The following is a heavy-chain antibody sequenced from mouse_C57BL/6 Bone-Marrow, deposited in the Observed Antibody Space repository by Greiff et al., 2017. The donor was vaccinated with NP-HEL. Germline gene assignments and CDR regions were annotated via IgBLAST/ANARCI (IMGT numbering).Heavy chain of an antibody. V-gene: IGHV1-81*01. CDR3: ARESTTGVPRRPDWYFDV. CDR2: IYPRSGNT. J-gene: IGHJ1*03. Sequence: QVQLQQSGAELARPGASVKLSCKASGYTFTSYGISWVKQRTGQGLEWIGEIYPRSGNTYYNEKFKGKATLTADKSSSTAYMELRSLTSEDAAVYFCARESTTGVPRRPDWYFDVWGTGTTVTVSS. CDR1: GYTFTSYG. D-gene: IGHD1-1*01.